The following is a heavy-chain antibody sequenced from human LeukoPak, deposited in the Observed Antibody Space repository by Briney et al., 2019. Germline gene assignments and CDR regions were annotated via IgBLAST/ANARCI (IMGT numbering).Heavy chain of an antibody. CDR1: GGSISRYY. Sequence: SETLSLTCTVSGGSISRYYWSWIRQPPGKGLEWIGYIYYSGSTEYNPSLKSRVTISVDTSKNQFSLKLSSVTAADTAVYYCARGRMVRGVYDYWGQGTLVTVSS. V-gene: IGHV4-59*12. CDR3: ARGRMVRGVYDY. D-gene: IGHD3-10*01. CDR2: IYYSGST. J-gene: IGHJ4*02.